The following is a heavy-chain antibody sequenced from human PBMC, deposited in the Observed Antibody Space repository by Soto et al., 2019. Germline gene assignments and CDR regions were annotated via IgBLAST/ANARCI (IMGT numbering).Heavy chain of an antibody. D-gene: IGHD4-4*01. Sequence: QLLESGGGLVQPGGPRRFSCAASGFTFNNYGMSWFRRVQGKGLEWIVAFTGAGGSTYNADSVKGRFSISRDNSKKTVYLQLDSLRVEDTAVYYCAKGHSDSFGNYDYFGMDVWGQGTTVTVSS. CDR3: AKGHSDSFGNYDYFGMDV. V-gene: IGHV3-23*01. CDR1: GFTFNNYG. CDR2: FTGAGGST. J-gene: IGHJ6*02.